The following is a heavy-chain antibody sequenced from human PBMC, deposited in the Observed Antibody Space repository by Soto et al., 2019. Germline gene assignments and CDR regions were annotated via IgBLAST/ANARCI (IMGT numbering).Heavy chain of an antibody. CDR3: ARALGYCSGGSCYVDY. CDR1: GGSVSSGSYY. Sequence: QVQLQESGPGLVKPSETLSLTCTVSGGSVSSGSYYWSWIRQPPGKGLEWIGYIYYSGSTNYNPSLMSRVTISVDTSKNQFSLKLSSVTAADTAVYYCARALGYCSGGSCYVDYWGQGTLVTVSS. V-gene: IGHV4-61*01. D-gene: IGHD2-15*01. CDR2: IYYSGST. J-gene: IGHJ4*02.